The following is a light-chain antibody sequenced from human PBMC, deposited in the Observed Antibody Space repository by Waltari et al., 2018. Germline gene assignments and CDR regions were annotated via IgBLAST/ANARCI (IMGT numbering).Light chain of an antibody. CDR2: GVN. CDR3: QSYDTSLGVV. Sequence: QSVLTQPPSVSGAPGQRVPISCTGSWSNIRAGSDVPWYQQLPGKAPTLLVYGVNTRPPGVPDRFFGSKSGTSASLAIPGLQPEDEADYYCQSYDTSLGVVFGGGTKLTVL. J-gene: IGLJ2*01. V-gene: IGLV1-40*01. CDR1: WSNIRAGSD.